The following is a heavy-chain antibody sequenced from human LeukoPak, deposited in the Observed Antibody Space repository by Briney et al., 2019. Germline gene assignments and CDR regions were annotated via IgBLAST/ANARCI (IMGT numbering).Heavy chain of an antibody. D-gene: IGHD1-14*01. CDR1: GFTFSSYW. V-gene: IGHV3-7*01. CDR3: ARDRSGLSAYMDV. J-gene: IGHJ6*03. Sequence: GGSLRLSCAAYGFTFSSYWMSWVRQTPGKGLEWVANIKQDGSEKYYVDSVKGRFTISRDNAKNSLYLQMNSLRAEDTAVYYCARDRSGLSAYMDVWGKGTTVTISS. CDR2: IKQDGSEK.